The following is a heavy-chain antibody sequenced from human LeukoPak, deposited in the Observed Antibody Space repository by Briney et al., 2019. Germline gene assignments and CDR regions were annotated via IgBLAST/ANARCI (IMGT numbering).Heavy chain of an antibody. CDR2: FSGSDGNS. D-gene: IGHD6-13*01. CDR1: GFTFNNYA. V-gene: IGHV3-23*01. J-gene: IGHJ4*02. Sequence: GGSLRLSCAASGFTFNNYAMNWVRQAPGKGLEWVSIFSGSDGNSYYADSVKGRFTMSRDNSKSSVYLQMDSLKADDTAVYYCARGVSTWYRIDYWGQGTLVTVSS. CDR3: ARGVSTWYRIDY.